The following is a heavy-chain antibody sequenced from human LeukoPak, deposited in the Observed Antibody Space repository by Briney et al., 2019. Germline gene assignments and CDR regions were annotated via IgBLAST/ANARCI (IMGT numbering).Heavy chain of an antibody. CDR2: ISGSGGST. J-gene: IGHJ6*03. V-gene: IGHV3-23*01. D-gene: IGHD3-22*01. Sequence: ETLSLTCTVSGGSISSSSYYWGWIRQPPGKGLEWVSGISGSGGSTYYADSVKGRFTISRDNSKNVLHLQMNSLRAEDTAVYYCANSYYDSSGYYYVNYMDVWGKGTTVTVSS. CDR3: ANSYYDSSGYYYVNYMDV. CDR1: GGSISSSSYY.